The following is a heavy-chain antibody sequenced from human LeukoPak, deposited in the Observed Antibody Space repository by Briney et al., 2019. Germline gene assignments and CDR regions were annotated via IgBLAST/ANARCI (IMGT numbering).Heavy chain of an antibody. D-gene: IGHD1-7*01. V-gene: IGHV3-21*04. CDR3: ARSAYNWNYRPGFDY. J-gene: IGHJ4*02. CDR1: GFTFSSYS. Sequence: GGSLRLSCAASGFTFSSYSMNWVRQAPGKGLEWVSSISSSSSYIYYADTVKGRFTISRDNAKNSLYLQMNSLRAEDTAVYYCARSAYNWNYRPGFDYWGQGTLVTVSS. CDR2: ISSSSSYI.